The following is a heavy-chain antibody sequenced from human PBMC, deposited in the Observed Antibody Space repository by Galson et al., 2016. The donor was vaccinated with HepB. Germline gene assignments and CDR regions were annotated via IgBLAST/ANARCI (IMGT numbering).Heavy chain of an antibody. Sequence: QSGAEVKEPGESLKISCKGSGYTFSNFWIGWVRQMPGKGLEWMGIIYPGDSDTTYSPSFEGRVTISADIYTNTAYLEWSSLEASDTAMYFCARLGVGFWSGYYYGYYFDYWGQGTLVTVSS. J-gene: IGHJ4*02. CDR1: GYTFSNFW. V-gene: IGHV5-51*01. CDR2: IYPGDSDT. D-gene: IGHD3-3*01. CDR3: ARLGVGFWSGYYYGYYFDY.